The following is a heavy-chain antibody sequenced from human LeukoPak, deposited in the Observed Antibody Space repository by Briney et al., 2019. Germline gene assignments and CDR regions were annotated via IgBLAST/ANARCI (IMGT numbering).Heavy chain of an antibody. V-gene: IGHV4-59*08. CDR1: GGSISSYY. CDR2: IYYSGST. CDR3: AKHESLIAFDI. Sequence: PSETLSLTCTVSGGSISSYYWSWIRQPPGKGLEWIGYIYYSGSTNYNPSLKSRVTISVDTSKNQFSLKLSSVTAADTAVYYCAKHESLIAFDIWGQGTMVTVSS. J-gene: IGHJ3*02.